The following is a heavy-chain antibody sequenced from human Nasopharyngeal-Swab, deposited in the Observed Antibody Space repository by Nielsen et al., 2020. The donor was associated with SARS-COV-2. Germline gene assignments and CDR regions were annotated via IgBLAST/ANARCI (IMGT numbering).Heavy chain of an antibody. V-gene: IGHV4-39*01. D-gene: IGHD6-13*01. Sequence: WIRQPPGKGLEWIGSIYYSGSTYYNTSLKSRGTISVDTSKNQFSLKLSSVTAADTAVYYCARLDVSAAGRDYWGQGTLVTVSS. J-gene: IGHJ4*02. CDR3: ARLDVSAAGRDY. CDR2: IYYSGST.